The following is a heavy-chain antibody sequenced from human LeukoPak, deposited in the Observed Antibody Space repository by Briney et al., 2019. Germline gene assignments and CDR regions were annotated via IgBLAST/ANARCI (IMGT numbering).Heavy chain of an antibody. CDR3: AKEETKVVTPDLEY. V-gene: IGHV3-23*01. CDR2: ISSSGGRT. CDR1: GFNFSGYA. Sequence: PGESLRLSCAASGFNFSGYAMSWVRQAPGKGLEWVAAISSSGGRTWYADSVKGRFTTSRDNAKNTVHLQMNSLRAEDTAVYYCAKEETKVVTPDLEYWGQGTLVTVSS. J-gene: IGHJ4*02. D-gene: IGHD4-23*01.